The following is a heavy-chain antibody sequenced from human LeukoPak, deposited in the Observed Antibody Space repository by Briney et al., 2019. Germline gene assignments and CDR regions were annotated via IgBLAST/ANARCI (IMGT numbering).Heavy chain of an antibody. Sequence: SVKVSCKASGGTFSSYAISWVRQAPGQGLEWMGGIIPIFGTANYAQKFQGRVTITADESTSTAYMELSSLRSEDTAVYYCARTARVTTIFGPADYWGQGTLVTVSS. J-gene: IGHJ4*02. CDR2: IIPIFGTA. CDR3: ARTARVTTIFGPADY. V-gene: IGHV1-69*13. D-gene: IGHD3-3*01. CDR1: GGTFSSYA.